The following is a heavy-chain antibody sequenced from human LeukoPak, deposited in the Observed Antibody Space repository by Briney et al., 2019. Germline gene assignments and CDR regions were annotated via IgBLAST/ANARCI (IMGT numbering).Heavy chain of an antibody. V-gene: IGHV4-38-2*02. CDR1: GYSISSGYY. D-gene: IGHD6-13*01. CDR3: ARLAAAGAQIDY. J-gene: IGHJ4*02. Sequence: SETLSLTCTVSGYSISSGYYWGWIRQPPGKGLEWIGSIYHSGRTCYNPSLKSRVTISVDTSKNQFSLKLSSVTAADTAVYYCARLAAAGAQIDYWGQGTLVTVSS. CDR2: IYHSGRT.